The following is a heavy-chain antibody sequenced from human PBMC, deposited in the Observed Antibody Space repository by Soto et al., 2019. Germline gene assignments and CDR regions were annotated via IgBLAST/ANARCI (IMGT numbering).Heavy chain of an antibody. CDR2: ISYDGSNK. D-gene: IGHD2-15*01. CDR1: GFTFSSYA. CDR3: ARDIRERVVVAATPGGY. J-gene: IGHJ4*02. Sequence: QVQLVESGGGEVQPGRSLRLSCAASGFTFSSYAMHWVRQAPGKGLEWVAVISYDGSNKYYADSVKGRFTISRDNSKNTLYLQINSLRAEDTAVYYCARDIRERVVVAATPGGYWGQGTLVPVSS. V-gene: IGHV3-30-3*01.